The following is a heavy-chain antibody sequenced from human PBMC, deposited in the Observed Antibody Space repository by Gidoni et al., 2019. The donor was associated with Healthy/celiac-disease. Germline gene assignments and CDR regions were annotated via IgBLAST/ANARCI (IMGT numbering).Heavy chain of an antibody. Sequence: EVQLLESGGGLVQPGGSLRLSCAAAGFTCSSHAMSWVRQAPGTGLEGVSAIRGSGGSTYYADSVKGRFTISRDNSKNTLYLQMNSLRAEDTAVYYCAKGKAGIYRGAFDYWGQGTLVTVSS. CDR1: GFTCSSHA. V-gene: IGHV3-23*01. J-gene: IGHJ4*02. CDR2: IRGSGGST. D-gene: IGHD6-13*01. CDR3: AKGKAGIYRGAFDY.